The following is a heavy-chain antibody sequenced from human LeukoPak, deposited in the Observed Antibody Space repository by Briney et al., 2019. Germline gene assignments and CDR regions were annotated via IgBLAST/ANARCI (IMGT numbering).Heavy chain of an antibody. Sequence: SETLSLTCTVSGGSISSGSYYWSWIRQPAGKGLEWIGRIYTSGSTNYNPSLKSRVTISVDTSKNQFSLKLSSVTAADTAVYYCARDTRDYSSGWLPFDYWGQGTLVTVSS. CDR2: IYTSGST. CDR1: GGSISSGSYY. CDR3: ARDTRDYSSGWLPFDY. D-gene: IGHD6-19*01. V-gene: IGHV4-61*02. J-gene: IGHJ4*02.